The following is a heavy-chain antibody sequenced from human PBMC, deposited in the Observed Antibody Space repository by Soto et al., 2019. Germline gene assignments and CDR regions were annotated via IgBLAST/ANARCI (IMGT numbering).Heavy chain of an antibody. Sequence: QVQLQESGPGLVKPSETLSLTCTVSGGSISSYHWSWIRQSAGKGLEWLGRFYTTGITNYNPSLKSRLAMAADTSKNQLALRLTSVTAADTGVYYCARAGNEYGVDVWGQGTTVTVSS. V-gene: IGHV4-4*07. D-gene: IGHD3-10*01. CDR3: ARAGNEYGVDV. J-gene: IGHJ6*02. CDR1: GGSISSYH. CDR2: FYTTGIT.